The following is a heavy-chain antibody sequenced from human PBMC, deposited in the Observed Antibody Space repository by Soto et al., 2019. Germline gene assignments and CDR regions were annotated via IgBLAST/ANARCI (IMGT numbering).Heavy chain of an antibody. J-gene: IGHJ4*02. CDR1: GFTFSSYA. V-gene: IGHV3-30-3*01. D-gene: IGHD6-13*01. Sequence: QVQLVESGGGVVQPGRSLRLSCAASGFTFSSYAMHWVRQAPGKGLEWVAVISYDGSNKYYADSVKGRFTISRDNSKNTLYLQMNSLRAEDTAVYYCARDDTGYSSSWYYYWGQGTLVTVSS. CDR3: ARDDTGYSSSWYYY. CDR2: ISYDGSNK.